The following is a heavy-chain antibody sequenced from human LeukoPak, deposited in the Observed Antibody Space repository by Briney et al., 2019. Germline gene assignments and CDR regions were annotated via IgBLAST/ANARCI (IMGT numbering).Heavy chain of an antibody. Sequence: ASVKVSCKVSGYTLTELSMHWVRQAPGKGLEWMGGFDPEDGETIYAQKFQGRVTMTEDTSTDTAYMELSSLRSEDTAVYYCATVPGGAVTTMEWFDPWGQGTQVTVSS. J-gene: IGHJ5*02. CDR1: GYTLTELS. CDR3: ATVPGGAVTTMEWFDP. V-gene: IGHV1-24*01. CDR2: FDPEDGET. D-gene: IGHD4-17*01.